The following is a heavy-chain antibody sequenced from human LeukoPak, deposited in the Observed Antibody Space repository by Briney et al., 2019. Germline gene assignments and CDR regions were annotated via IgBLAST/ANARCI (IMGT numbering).Heavy chain of an antibody. V-gene: IGHV3-23*01. CDR3: AKGSNSGITMVRGVIKSYFDY. J-gene: IGHJ4*02. Sequence: GGSLRLSCAASGFTFSSYAMSWVRQAPGKGLEWVSAISGSGGSTYYADSVNGRFTISRDNAKNTLYLQMNSLRAEDTDVYYCAKGSNSGITMVRGVIKSYFDYWGQGTLVTVSS. CDR1: GFTFSSYA. CDR2: ISGSGGST. D-gene: IGHD3-10*01.